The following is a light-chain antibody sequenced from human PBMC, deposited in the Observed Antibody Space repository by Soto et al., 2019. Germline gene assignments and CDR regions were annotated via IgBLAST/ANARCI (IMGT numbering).Light chain of an antibody. Sequence: EIVLTQSPATLSLSPGERATLSCRASQSVSSYLAWYQQKPGQAPRLLIQDACNTATGIPARFSGSGSGTDYTLTISSLEPEEFAADYGQQYSNWPGFGQETRLVIK. CDR2: DAC. CDR3: QQYSNWPG. J-gene: IGKJ5*01. CDR1: QSVSSY. V-gene: IGKV3-11*01.